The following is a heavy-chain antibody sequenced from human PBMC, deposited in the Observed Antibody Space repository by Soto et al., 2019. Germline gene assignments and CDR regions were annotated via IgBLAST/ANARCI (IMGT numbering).Heavy chain of an antibody. CDR2: IYYSGNT. Sequence: SETLSLTCTVSGGSTSSDNYWSWIRQPPGKGLEWIGHIYYSGNTDYNPSLKSRLTISIDTSKNQFSLKLSSVTAADTAVYFCAREGGESSDGLYYFDSWGQGSLVTVSS. CDR1: GGSTSSDNY. J-gene: IGHJ4*02. D-gene: IGHD3-16*01. CDR3: AREGGESSDGLYYFDS. V-gene: IGHV4-30-4*01.